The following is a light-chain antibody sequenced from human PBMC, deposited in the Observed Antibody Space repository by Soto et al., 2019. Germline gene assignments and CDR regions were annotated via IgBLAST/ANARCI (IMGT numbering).Light chain of an antibody. CDR2: DAS. CDR3: QQRSNWPPT. Sequence: EIVLTQSPGTLSLSPGERATLSCRASQSFNSIYLAWYQQKPGQAPRLLIYDASNRATGIPARFSGSGSGTEFTLTINSLQAEDCAVYYCQQRSNWPPTFGQGTKV. V-gene: IGKV3D-20*02. CDR1: QSFNSIY. J-gene: IGKJ1*01.